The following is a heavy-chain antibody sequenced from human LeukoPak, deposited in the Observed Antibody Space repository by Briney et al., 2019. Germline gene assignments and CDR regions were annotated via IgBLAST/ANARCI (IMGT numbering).Heavy chain of an antibody. V-gene: IGHV3-23*01. CDR3: AKVGSGSYYVY. D-gene: IGHD1-26*01. Sequence: GGSLRLSCAASGFTFSSYAMSWVRQAPGEGLEWVSAISGSGGSTYYADSVKGRFTISRDNSKNTLYLQMNSLRAEDTAVYYCAKVGSGSYYVYWGQGTLVTVSS. CDR2: ISGSGGST. J-gene: IGHJ4*02. CDR1: GFTFSSYA.